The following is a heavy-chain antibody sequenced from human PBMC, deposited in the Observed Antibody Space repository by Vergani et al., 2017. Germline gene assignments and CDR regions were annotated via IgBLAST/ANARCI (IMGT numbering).Heavy chain of an antibody. Sequence: EVQLVESGGGVVRPGGSLRLSCAASGFTFDDYGMSWVRQAPGKGLEWVSSISSSSSYIYYADSVKGRFTISRDNAKNSLYLQMNSLRSEDTAVYYCARSKWELLPDYWGQGTLVTVSS. V-gene: IGHV3-21*04. CDR3: ARSKWELLPDY. CDR1: GFTFDDYG. J-gene: IGHJ4*02. CDR2: ISSSSSYI. D-gene: IGHD1-26*01.